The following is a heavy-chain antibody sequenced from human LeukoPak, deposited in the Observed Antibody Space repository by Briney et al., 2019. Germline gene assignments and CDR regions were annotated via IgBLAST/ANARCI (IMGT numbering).Heavy chain of an antibody. CDR1: GFTFDDFT. CDR2: INWDGTAT. D-gene: IGHD6-19*01. CDR3: VKDLRAVSGTLVFDS. V-gene: IGHV3-43*01. Sequence: PGGSLRLSCAASGFTFDDFTLHWVRQLPGKGLEWVSLINWDGTATSYADSVKGRFNISRDNRQNSLSLEMNSLRNEDTALYYCVKDLRAVSGTLVFDSWGQGTLVTVSS. J-gene: IGHJ4*02.